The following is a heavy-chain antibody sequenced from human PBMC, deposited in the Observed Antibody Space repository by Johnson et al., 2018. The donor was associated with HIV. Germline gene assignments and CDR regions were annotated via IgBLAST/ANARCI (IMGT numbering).Heavy chain of an antibody. CDR2: IKHDGSAS. Sequence: MLLVESGGRLVQPGRSLNLSCAASGFILDDYAMHWVRQVPGNGLEWVANIKHDGSASYYVESMQGRFTLSRDNAKNSLYLQMNSLSAEDTALYYCARDWLTSRAVAGTSAFDIWGQGTMVTVSS. D-gene: IGHD6-19*01. J-gene: IGHJ3*02. CDR3: ARDWLTSRAVAGTSAFDI. V-gene: IGHV3-7*03. CDR1: GFILDDYA.